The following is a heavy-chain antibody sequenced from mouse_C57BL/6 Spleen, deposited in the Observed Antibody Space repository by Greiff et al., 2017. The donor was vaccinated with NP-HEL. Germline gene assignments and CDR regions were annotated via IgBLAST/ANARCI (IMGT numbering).Heavy chain of an antibody. D-gene: IGHD2-4*01. Sequence: QVQLQQSGPELVKPGASVKISCKASGYAFSSSWMNWVKQRPGKGLEWIGRIYPGDGDTNYNGKFKGKATLTADKSSSTAYMQLSSLTSEDSAVYFCAREGAYYDYEYWGQGTTLTVSS. J-gene: IGHJ2*01. V-gene: IGHV1-82*01. CDR2: IYPGDGDT. CDR3: AREGAYYDYEY. CDR1: GYAFSSSW.